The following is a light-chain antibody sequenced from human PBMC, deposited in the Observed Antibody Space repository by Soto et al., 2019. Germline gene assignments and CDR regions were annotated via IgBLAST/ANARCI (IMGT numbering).Light chain of an antibody. CDR2: HAS. V-gene: IGKV3-20*01. J-gene: IGKJ3*01. CDR3: HQYGSPPFT. CDR1: QSVMGSY. Sequence: EIVLTQSPGTLSLSPGERATLSCRASQSVMGSYLAWYQQKPGQAPRLLIFHASTRATGIPDRFSGSGSGTDFTLTVSRLEPEDSAVYYCHQYGSPPFTFGPGTKVDIK.